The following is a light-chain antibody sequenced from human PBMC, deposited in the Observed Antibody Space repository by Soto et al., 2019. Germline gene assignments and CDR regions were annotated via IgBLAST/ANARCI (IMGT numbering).Light chain of an antibody. CDR2: AAS. J-gene: IGKJ2*01. V-gene: IGKV1-39*01. CDR3: QQSDSILYT. Sequence: DIQMTQSPSSLSASVGDIVTITCRASQSISSYLHWYQQKPGKAPKLLIYAASSLQSGGPSRFSGSGSGTDFTLTISSLQTEDFATYYWQQSDSILYTFGQGTKLESK. CDR1: QSISSY.